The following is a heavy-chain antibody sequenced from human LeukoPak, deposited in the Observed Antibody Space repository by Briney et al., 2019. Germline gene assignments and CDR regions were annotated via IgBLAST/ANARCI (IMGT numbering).Heavy chain of an antibody. Sequence: ASVKVSCKPSGGTFSSYAISWVRQAPGQGLEWMGRIIPIFGTANYAQKFQGRVTITADKSTSTAYMELSSLRSEDTAVYYCARDGVVVWRAFDIWGQGTMVTVSS. CDR3: ARDGVVVWRAFDI. CDR1: GGTFSSYA. CDR2: IIPIFGTA. D-gene: IGHD2-15*01. V-gene: IGHV1-69*06. J-gene: IGHJ3*02.